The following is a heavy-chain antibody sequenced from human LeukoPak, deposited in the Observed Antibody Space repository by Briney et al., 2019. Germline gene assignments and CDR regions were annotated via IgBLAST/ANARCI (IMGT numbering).Heavy chain of an antibody. V-gene: IGHV4-39*01. CDR2: VYYGGDA. CDR3: ARLFSRGWPYYYGLGA. Sequence: SETLSLTCTVSGGSIDSSGSYWGWIRQPPGKGLEWIGCVYYGGDAYYNPSLKSRVTISADLSKNQFSLSLVSVTAADTALYYCARLFSRGWPYYYGLGASGQGTTVTVSS. CDR1: GGSIDSSGSY. D-gene: IGHD3-22*01. J-gene: IGHJ6*02.